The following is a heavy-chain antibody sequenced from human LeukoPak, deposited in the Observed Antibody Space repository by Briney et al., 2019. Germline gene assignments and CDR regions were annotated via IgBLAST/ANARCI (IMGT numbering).Heavy chain of an antibody. Sequence: GGSLRLSCAASGFTFSSYSMNWVRQAPGKGLEWVSSISSSSHIYYADSVKGRFTISRDNAKNSLYLQMNSLRAEDTAVYYCARAWTDYGDYEDAFDIWGRGTMVTVSS. V-gene: IGHV3-21*01. D-gene: IGHD4-17*01. CDR2: ISSSSHI. CDR1: GFTFSSYS. J-gene: IGHJ3*02. CDR3: ARAWTDYGDYEDAFDI.